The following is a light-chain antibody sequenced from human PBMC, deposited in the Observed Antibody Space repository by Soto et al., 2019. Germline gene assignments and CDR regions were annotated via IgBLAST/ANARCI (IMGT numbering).Light chain of an antibody. V-gene: IGKV3-20*01. CDR1: QSASSSF. Sequence: EIVLTQSPGTLSLSPGERATLSCRASQSASSSFLAWYQQKPGQAPRLLIYGASSRATGIPERFSGSGSGTDFTLTISGLEPEDFAVYYCQQYGGSPLTFGGGTKVEIK. CDR3: QQYGGSPLT. J-gene: IGKJ4*01. CDR2: GAS.